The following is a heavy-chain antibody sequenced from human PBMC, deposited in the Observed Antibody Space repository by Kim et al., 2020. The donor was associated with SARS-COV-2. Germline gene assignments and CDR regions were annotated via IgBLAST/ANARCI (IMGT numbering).Heavy chain of an antibody. V-gene: IGHV4-30-2*04. D-gene: IGHD3-10*01. CDR3: ARGGTMVRGVIFY. J-gene: IGHJ4*02. Sequence: YNPSLKSRVTISVDTSKNQFSLKLSSVTAADTAVYYCARGGTMVRGVIFYWGQGTLVTVSS.